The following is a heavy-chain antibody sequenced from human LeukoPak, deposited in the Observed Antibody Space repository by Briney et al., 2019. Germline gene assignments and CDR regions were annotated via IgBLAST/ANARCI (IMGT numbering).Heavy chain of an antibody. J-gene: IGHJ3*02. Sequence: PGESLRLFCAASGFSFSTYDMNWVRQASGKGLKWVSSLTTDSEYIYYANSVKGRFTVSRDNAKNSLFLEMNSLRAEDTAVYYCARGGVTAIRSDAFDIWGQGTMVTVSS. CDR3: ARGGVTAIRSDAFDI. CDR1: GFSFSTYD. D-gene: IGHD2-21*02. CDR2: LTTDSEYI. V-gene: IGHV3-21*01.